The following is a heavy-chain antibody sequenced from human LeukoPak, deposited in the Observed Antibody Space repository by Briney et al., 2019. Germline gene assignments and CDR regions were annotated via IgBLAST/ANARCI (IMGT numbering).Heavy chain of an antibody. CDR3: ARVYNTYYDFWSGHIYYMDV. Sequence: ASVKVSCKASGYTFTSYGISWVRQAPGQGLEWMGWISAYNGNTNFAQKLQGRVTMTTDTSTSTAYMELRSLRSDDTAVYYCARVYNTYYDFWSGHIYYMDVWGKGTTVTVSS. CDR2: ISAYNGNT. V-gene: IGHV1-18*01. CDR1: GYTFTSYG. J-gene: IGHJ6*03. D-gene: IGHD3-3*01.